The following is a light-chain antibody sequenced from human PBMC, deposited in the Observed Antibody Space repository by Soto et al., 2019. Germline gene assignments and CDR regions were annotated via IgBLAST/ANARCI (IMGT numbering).Light chain of an antibody. Sequence: EIVLTQSPDTLSLSPGEGASLSCRASQSVHTFLAWYQQKPGQPPRLLIYGASTRATGIPARFSGSGSGTEFTLTISSLQSEDFAVYYCQHYVTWPLTFGGGTKVDIK. J-gene: IGKJ4*01. V-gene: IGKV3-15*01. CDR2: GAS. CDR1: QSVHTF. CDR3: QHYVTWPLT.